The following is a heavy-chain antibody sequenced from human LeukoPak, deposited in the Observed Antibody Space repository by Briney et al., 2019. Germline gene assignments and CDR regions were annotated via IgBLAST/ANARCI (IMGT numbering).Heavy chain of an antibody. CDR1: GFTFSSYW. CDR2: IKQVEGEK. J-gene: IGHJ4*02. V-gene: IGHV3-7*01. CDR3: ARDPGIAAAGTVGYFDY. Sequence: EGSLRLSCTASGFTFSSYWMSWVRQAPGKGLEWVANIKQVEGEKFYVDSVRGRFTISRDNAKTSLYLQLNSLRDEDMAVDYCARDPGIAAAGTVGYFDYWGQGILVTVSS. D-gene: IGHD6-13*01.